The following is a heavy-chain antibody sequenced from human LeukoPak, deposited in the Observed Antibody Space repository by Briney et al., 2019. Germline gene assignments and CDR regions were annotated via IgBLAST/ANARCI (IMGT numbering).Heavy chain of an antibody. V-gene: IGHV4-39*07. CDR1: GGSISSSSYY. CDR3: ATSGDDSSGYFSQLGAFDI. CDR2: IYYSGST. Sequence: PSETLSLTCTVSGGSISSSSYYWGWIRQPPGKGLEWIGSIYYSGSTYYNPSLKSRVTISVDTSKNQFSPKLSPVAAADTAVYYCATSGDDSSGYFSQLGAFDIWGQGTMVTVSS. D-gene: IGHD3-22*01. J-gene: IGHJ3*02.